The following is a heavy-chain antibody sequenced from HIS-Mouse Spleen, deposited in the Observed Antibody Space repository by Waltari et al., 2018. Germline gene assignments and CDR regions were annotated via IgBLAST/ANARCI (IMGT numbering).Heavy chain of an antibody. CDR2: ISYDGSNK. J-gene: IGHJ4*02. CDR1: GFTFSSYG. CDR3: AKDSSKLTAIDY. Sequence: QVQLVESGGGVVQPGRSLRLSCAASGFTFSSYGMHWVRQAPGKGLEWVAVISYDGSNKYYADSVKGRFTISRDNSKNTLYLQMNSLRAEDTAVYYCAKDSSKLTAIDYWGQGTLVTVSS. D-gene: IGHD1-7*01. V-gene: IGHV3-30*18.